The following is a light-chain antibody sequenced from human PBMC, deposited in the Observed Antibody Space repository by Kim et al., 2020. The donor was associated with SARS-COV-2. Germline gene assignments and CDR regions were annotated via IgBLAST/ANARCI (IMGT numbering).Light chain of an antibody. CDR2: DVN. J-gene: IGLJ2*01. Sequence: QSALTQPRSVPGSPGQSVTISCTGTSSDVGAYNYVSWYQQHPDKAPKLMIYDVNDRPSGVPDRFSGSKSGNTTSLTISGLQAEDEAAYYCCSYAGGYSHVLFGGGTQLTVL. CDR3: CSYAGGYSHVL. V-gene: IGLV2-11*01. CDR1: SSDVGAYNY.